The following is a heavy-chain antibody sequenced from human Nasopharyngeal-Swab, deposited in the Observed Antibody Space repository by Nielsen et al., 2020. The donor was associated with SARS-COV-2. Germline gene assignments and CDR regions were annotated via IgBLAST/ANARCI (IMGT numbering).Heavy chain of an antibody. D-gene: IGHD2-15*01. CDR3: ARRAYCSGGSCYSPYYYYMDV. J-gene: IGHJ6*03. CDR1: GYSFTSYW. V-gene: IGHV5-10-1*01. Sequence: GESLKISCKGSGYSFTSYWISWVRQMPGKGLEWMGRIDPSDSYINYSPSFQGHVTISADKSISTAYLQWSSLKASDTAMYYCARRAYCSGGSCYSPYYYYMDVWGKGTTVTVSS. CDR2: IDPSDSYI.